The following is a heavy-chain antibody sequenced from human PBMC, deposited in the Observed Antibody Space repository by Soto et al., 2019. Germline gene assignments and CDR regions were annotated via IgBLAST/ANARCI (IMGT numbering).Heavy chain of an antibody. Sequence: QVQLVESGGGVFQPGRSLRLSCAASGFTFSSYGMQWVRQAPGKGLEWVAVIWHDGSNQYYADSVKGRFTISRDNSNNTLYLQLNSLRAEDTAVYYCARERGQIDYWGQGTLVTVSS. CDR2: IWHDGSNQ. J-gene: IGHJ4*02. V-gene: IGHV3-33*01. CDR1: GFTFSSYG. CDR3: ARERGQIDY.